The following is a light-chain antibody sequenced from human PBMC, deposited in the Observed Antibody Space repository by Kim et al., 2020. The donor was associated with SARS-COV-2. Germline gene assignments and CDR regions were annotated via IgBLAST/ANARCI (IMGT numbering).Light chain of an antibody. Sequence: QNGTRTGTGNSNNVGNQGAAWLQQHQGHPPELLSYKNNNRPSGISERFSASRSGNTASLTITALQPEDEADYYCSAWDSSLSAWVFGGGTQLTVL. CDR1: SNNVGNQG. CDR2: KNN. J-gene: IGLJ3*02. CDR3: SAWDSSLSAWV. V-gene: IGLV10-54*04.